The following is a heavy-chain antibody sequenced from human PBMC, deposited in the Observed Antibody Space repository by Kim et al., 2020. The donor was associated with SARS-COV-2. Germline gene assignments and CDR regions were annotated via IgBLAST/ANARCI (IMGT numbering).Heavy chain of an antibody. CDR3: AKGDPYYYGSGSYSGFDY. D-gene: IGHD3-10*01. CDR2: ISGSGGST. CDR1: GFTFSSYA. V-gene: IGHV3-23*01. J-gene: IGHJ4*02. Sequence: GGSLRLSCAASGFTFSSYAMSWVRQAPGKGLEWVSAISGSGGSTYYADSVKGRFTISRDNSKNTLYLQMNSLRAEDTAVYYCAKGDPYYYGSGSYSGFDYWGQGTLVTVSS.